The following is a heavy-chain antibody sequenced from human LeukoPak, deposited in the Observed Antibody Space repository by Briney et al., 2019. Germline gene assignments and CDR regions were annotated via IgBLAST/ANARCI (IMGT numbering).Heavy chain of an antibody. V-gene: IGHV1-2*02. D-gene: IGHD3-3*01. CDR1: GGTFSSYA. CDR2: INPNSGGT. Sequence: ASVKVSCKASGGTFSSYAISWVRQAPGQGLEWMGWINPNSGGTNYAQKFQGRVTMTRDTSISTAYMELSRLRSDDTAVYYCARDHNGITIFGVVIEDGYMDVWGKGTTVTVSS. J-gene: IGHJ6*03. CDR3: ARDHNGITIFGVVIEDGYMDV.